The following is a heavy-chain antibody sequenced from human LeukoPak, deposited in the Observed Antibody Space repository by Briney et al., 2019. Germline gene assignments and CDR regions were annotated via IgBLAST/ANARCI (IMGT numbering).Heavy chain of an antibody. CDR3: ARGGFWSGYNHQFDY. CDR2: INWNGGST. V-gene: IGHV3-20*04. D-gene: IGHD3-3*01. CDR1: GFSFDDYG. J-gene: IGHJ4*02. Sequence: GGSLRLSCAASGFSFDDYGMSWVRQAPGKGLEWVSGINWNGGSTGYADSVKGRFTISRDNAKNSLYVQINSLRAEDTALYYCARGGFWSGYNHQFDYWGQGTLVTVSS.